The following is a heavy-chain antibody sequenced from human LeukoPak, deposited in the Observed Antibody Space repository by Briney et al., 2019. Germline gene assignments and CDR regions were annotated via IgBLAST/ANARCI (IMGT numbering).Heavy chain of an antibody. CDR2: ISYDGSNK. Sequence: PGRSLRLSCAASGFTFSSYAMHWVRQAPGKGLEWVAVISYDGSNKYYADSVKGRFTISRDNSKNTLYLQMNSLRAEDTAVYYCARARGVPARKEGYYFDYWGQGTLVTVSS. V-gene: IGHV3-30-3*01. CDR1: GFTFSSYA. D-gene: IGHD2-2*01. CDR3: ARARGVPARKEGYYFDY. J-gene: IGHJ4*02.